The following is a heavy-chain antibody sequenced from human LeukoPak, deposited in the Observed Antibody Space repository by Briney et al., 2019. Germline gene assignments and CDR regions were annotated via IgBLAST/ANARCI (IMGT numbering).Heavy chain of an antibody. CDR1: GFFFTGYC. Sequence: ASVKVSCKASGFFFTGYCMHWVRQAPGQGLEWMGWISAYNGNTNYAQKLQGRVTMTTDTSTSTAYMELRSLRSDDTAVYYCARVTLGFDPWGQGTLVTVSS. J-gene: IGHJ5*02. CDR2: ISAYNGNT. D-gene: IGHD4-23*01. CDR3: ARVTLGFDP. V-gene: IGHV1-18*04.